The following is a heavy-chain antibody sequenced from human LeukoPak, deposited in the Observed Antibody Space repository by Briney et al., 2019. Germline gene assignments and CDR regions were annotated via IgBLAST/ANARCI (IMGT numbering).Heavy chain of an antibody. V-gene: IGHV5-51*01. D-gene: IGHD5-12*01. J-gene: IGHJ5*02. Sequence: GESLKISCKGSGYSFTTYWIGWVRQMPGKGLEWMGIIYPGDSDTKYSPSFQGQVTISADKSISTAYLQWSSLKASDTAMYYCARDKNGGYEPHNWFDPWGQGTLVTVSS. CDR3: ARDKNGGYEPHNWFDP. CDR1: GYSFTTYW. CDR2: IYPGDSDT.